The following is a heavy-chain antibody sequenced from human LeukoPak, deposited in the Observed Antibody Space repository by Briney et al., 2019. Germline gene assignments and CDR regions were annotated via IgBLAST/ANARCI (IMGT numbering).Heavy chain of an antibody. CDR2: IYYSGST. CDR3: ASNYGDYGWFDP. D-gene: IGHD4-17*01. Sequence: KPSETLSLTCTVSGGSISSGDYYWSWIRQPPGKGLEWIGYIYYSGSTYYNPSLKSRVTISVDTSKNQFSLKLSSVTAADTAVYYCASNYGDYGWFDPWGQGTLVTVSS. J-gene: IGHJ5*02. CDR1: GGSISSGDYY. V-gene: IGHV4-30-4*01.